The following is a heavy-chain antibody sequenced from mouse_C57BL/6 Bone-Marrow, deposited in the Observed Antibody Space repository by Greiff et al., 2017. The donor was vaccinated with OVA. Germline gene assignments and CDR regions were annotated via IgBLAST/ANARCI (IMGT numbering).Heavy chain of an antibody. CDR1: GYTFTDYY. CDR3: ARDEADSSGPYYYAMDY. D-gene: IGHD3-2*02. Sequence: EVQLQQSGPELVKPGASVKISCKASGYTFTDYYMNWVKQSHGKSLEWIGDINPNNGGTSYNQKFKGKATLTVDKSSSTAYMELRSLTSEDSAVYYCARDEADSSGPYYYAMDYWGQGTSVTVSS. V-gene: IGHV1-26*01. J-gene: IGHJ4*01. CDR2: INPNNGGT.